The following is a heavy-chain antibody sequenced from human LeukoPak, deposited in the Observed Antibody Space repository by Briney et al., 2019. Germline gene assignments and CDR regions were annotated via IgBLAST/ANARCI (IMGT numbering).Heavy chain of an antibody. D-gene: IGHD2-15*01. J-gene: IGHJ4*02. V-gene: IGHV3-11*01. CDR2: ITSSGNMV. CDR3: ARGNLVVVTIDY. CDR1: GFTFSDYY. Sequence: PGGALRLSCAASGFTFSDYYMSWIRQAPGKGLEWVSYITSSGNMVYYADSVKGRFTISRDNARNSVHLQMNSLRAEDTAIYYCARGNLVVVTIDYWGQGTLVTVSS.